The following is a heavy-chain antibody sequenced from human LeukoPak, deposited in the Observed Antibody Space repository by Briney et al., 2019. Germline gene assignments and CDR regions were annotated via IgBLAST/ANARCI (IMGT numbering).Heavy chain of an antibody. D-gene: IGHD4-23*01. CDR1: GFTFSNAW. CDR3: ATLGGAYGGRLDY. J-gene: IGHJ4*02. V-gene: IGHV3-11*04. Sequence: GGSLRLSCAASGFTFSNAWMSWVRQAPGKGLEWVSYISSSASTIYYVDSVRGRFTISRDNAKNSLYLQMNSLRAEDTAVYYCATLGGAYGGRLDYWGQGTLVTVSS. CDR2: ISSSASTI.